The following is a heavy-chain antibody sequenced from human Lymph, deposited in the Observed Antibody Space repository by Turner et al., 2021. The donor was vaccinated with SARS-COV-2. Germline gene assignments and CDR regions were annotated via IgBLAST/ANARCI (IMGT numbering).Heavy chain of an antibody. J-gene: IGHJ4*02. CDR1: GGSISSGVYY. CDR3: ARVVVLRRAYFDY. D-gene: IGHD2-8*01. V-gene: IGHV4-30-4*01. CDR2: IYYSGST. Sequence: QVQLQESGPGLVKPSQTLSLTCTVSGGSISSGVYYWGWIRQPPGKGLEWIGYIYYSGSTFNNPSLKSRVTISVDTSKNQFSLKLSSVTAADTAVYYCARVVVLRRAYFDYWGQGTLVTVS.